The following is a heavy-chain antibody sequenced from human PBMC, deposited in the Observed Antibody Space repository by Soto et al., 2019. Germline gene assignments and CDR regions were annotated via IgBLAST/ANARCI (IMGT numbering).Heavy chain of an antibody. J-gene: IGHJ4*02. Sequence: QVQLVQSGAEVKKPGSSVKVSCKASGGTFSSYAISWVRQAPGQGLEWMGGIIPIFGTANYAQKFQGRVTITADESTSTAYMELSSLRSEDTDVYYCARSDCSGGSCYWSDDYWGQGTLVTVSS. V-gene: IGHV1-69*12. CDR2: IIPIFGTA. D-gene: IGHD2-15*01. CDR3: ARSDCSGGSCYWSDDY. CDR1: GGTFSSYA.